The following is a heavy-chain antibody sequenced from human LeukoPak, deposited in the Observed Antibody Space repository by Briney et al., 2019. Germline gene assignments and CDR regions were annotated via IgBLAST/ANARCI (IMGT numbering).Heavy chain of an antibody. CDR2: IGGRGGST. CDR1: GFTVSSNY. Sequence: RSGGSLRLSCAASGFTVSSNYMSWVRQAPGKGPEWVSAIGGRGGSTYYADSLGGRFTISRDNSKDMLYLQMNSLKVEDTATYYCGKEGGAWGQGTKVTVSS. V-gene: IGHV3-23*01. CDR3: GKEGGA. J-gene: IGHJ5*02. D-gene: IGHD3-16*01.